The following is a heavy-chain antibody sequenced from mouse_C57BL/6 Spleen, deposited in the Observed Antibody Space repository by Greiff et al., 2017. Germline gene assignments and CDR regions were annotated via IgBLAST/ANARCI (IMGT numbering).Heavy chain of an antibody. CDR2: IRLKSDNYAT. CDR3: TEYYGSSYEEGFAY. D-gene: IGHD1-1*01. CDR1: GFTFSNYW. J-gene: IGHJ3*01. Sequence: EVKLEESGGGLVQPGGSMKLSCVASGFTFSNYWMNWVRQSPEKGLEWVAQIRLKSDNYATHYAESVKGRFTISRDDSKSSVYLQMNNLRAEDTGIYYCTEYYGSSYEEGFAYWGQGTLVTVSA. V-gene: IGHV6-3*01.